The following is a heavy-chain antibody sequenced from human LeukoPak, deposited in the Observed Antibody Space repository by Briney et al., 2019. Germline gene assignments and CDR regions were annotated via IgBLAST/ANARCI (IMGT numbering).Heavy chain of an antibody. CDR1: GGSFSGYY. Sequence: SETLSLTCAVNGGSFSGYYWSWIRQPPGKGLEWIGEITQSGSINSNPSLKSRVTISVDTSKNQFSLKLSSVTAADTAVYYCARLTKKDSGSFRFGKKKRGYMDVWGKGTTVTISS. CDR3: ARLTKKDSGSFRFGKKKRGYMDV. D-gene: IGHD3-16*02. V-gene: IGHV4-34*01. J-gene: IGHJ6*03. CDR2: ITQSGSI.